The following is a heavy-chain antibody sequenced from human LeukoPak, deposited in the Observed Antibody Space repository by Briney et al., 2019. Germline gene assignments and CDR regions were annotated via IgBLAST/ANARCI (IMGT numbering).Heavy chain of an antibody. Sequence: GGSLRLSCSASGFTFSSYAMHWVRQARGEGLEYVSGFNKNGGDTQDADSVKGRFTISRNNYKNTLYLQMNSLRAEDTAVYYCAKEDYGDYYFDYWGRGTLVTVSS. J-gene: IGHJ4*02. D-gene: IGHD4-17*01. CDR1: GFTFSSYA. V-gene: IGHV3-64*04. CDR3: AKEDYGDYYFDY. CDR2: FNKNGGDT.